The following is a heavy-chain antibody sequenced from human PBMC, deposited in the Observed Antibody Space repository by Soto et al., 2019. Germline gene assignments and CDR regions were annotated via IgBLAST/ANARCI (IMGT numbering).Heavy chain of an antibody. Sequence: ESGGGVVQPGRSLRLSCAASGFTFSSNAMHWVRQAPGKGLEWVAVISYDGSNKYYADSVKGRFTISRDNSKNTLYLQMNSLRAEDTAVYSCAREARGEVYFDYWGQGTLVTVSS. CDR1: GFTFSSNA. CDR2: ISYDGSNK. V-gene: IGHV3-30-3*01. D-gene: IGHD2-21*01. CDR3: AREARGEVYFDY. J-gene: IGHJ4*02.